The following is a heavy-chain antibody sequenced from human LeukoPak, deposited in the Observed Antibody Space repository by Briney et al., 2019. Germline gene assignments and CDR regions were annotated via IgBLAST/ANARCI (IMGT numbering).Heavy chain of an antibody. CDR2: ISGSGGST. CDR3: AKDQIVLMVYAPFDY. CDR1: GFTFSSYA. Sequence: PRGSLRLSCAASGFTFSSYAMSWVRQAPRKGLEWVSAISGSGGSTYYADSAKGRFTISRDNSKNTLYLQMNGLRAEDTAVYYCAKDQIVLMVYAPFDYWGQGTLVTVSS. V-gene: IGHV3-23*01. D-gene: IGHD2-8*01. J-gene: IGHJ4*02.